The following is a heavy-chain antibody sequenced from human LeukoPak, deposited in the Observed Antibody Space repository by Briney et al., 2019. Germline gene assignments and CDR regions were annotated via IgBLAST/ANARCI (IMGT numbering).Heavy chain of an antibody. Sequence: GGSLRLSCVVSGFPFSSYAMSWVRQAPGKGLEWVSGISGSGDDTYYAASVKGRFTVSRDTSKNTLYLQMNSLRAEDTAVYYCAKDPLNTVMVSPAFDYWGQGTLVTVSS. CDR2: ISGSGDDT. V-gene: IGHV3-23*01. D-gene: IGHD5-18*01. CDR3: AKDPLNTVMVSPAFDY. J-gene: IGHJ4*02. CDR1: GFPFSSYA.